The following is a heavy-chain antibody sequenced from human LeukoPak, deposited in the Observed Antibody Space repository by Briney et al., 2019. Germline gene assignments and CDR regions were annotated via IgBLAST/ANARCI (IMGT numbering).Heavy chain of an antibody. Sequence: PGRSLRLSCAASGFTFDDYAMHWVRQAPGKGLEWVSGISWNSGSIGYADSVKGRFTISRDNAKNSLYLQMNSLRAEDMALYYCAKDKGGYFYYFDYRGQGTLVTVFS. CDR2: ISWNSGSI. V-gene: IGHV3-9*03. J-gene: IGHJ4*02. D-gene: IGHD3-22*01. CDR3: AKDKGGYFYYFDY. CDR1: GFTFDDYA.